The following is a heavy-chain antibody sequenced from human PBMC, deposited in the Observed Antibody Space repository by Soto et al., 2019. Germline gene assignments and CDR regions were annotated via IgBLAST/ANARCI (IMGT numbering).Heavy chain of an antibody. CDR1: GYSFTSYW. CDR3: ARLGGYCSGGSCPTEPYYYYGMDV. D-gene: IGHD2-15*01. CDR2: IYPGDSDT. J-gene: IGHJ6*02. Sequence: GESLKISCKGSGYSFTSYWIGWVRQMPGKGLEWMGIIYPGDSDTRYSPSFQGQVTISADKSISTPYLQWSSLKASDTAMYYWARLGGYCSGGSCPTEPYYYYGMDVWGQGTTVTVSS. V-gene: IGHV5-51*01.